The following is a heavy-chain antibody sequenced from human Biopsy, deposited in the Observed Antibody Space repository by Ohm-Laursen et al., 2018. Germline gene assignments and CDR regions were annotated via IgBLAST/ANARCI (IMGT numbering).Heavy chain of an antibody. J-gene: IGHJ3*02. D-gene: IGHD3-10*01. CDR2: FYSSGTN. V-gene: IGHV4-61*01. CDR3: ARAPADQYAARNYYSSHAFDM. CDR1: DASASSGRYY. Sequence: GTLSLTCTVSDASASSGRYYWTWIRQPPRKPLEWIGYFYSSGTNRYNPSLESRLSISMDTSKNEVSLRLTPMTAADTAVYFCARAPADQYAARNYYSSHAFDMWGQGTKVTVSS.